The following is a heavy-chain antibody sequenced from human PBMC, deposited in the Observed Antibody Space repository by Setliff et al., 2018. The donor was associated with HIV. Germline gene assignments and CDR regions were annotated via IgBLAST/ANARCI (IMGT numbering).Heavy chain of an antibody. V-gene: IGHV4-59*01. J-gene: IGHJ6*02. CDR3: ARDFTGSGWYGNYYYGMDV. CDR1: GGSISSYY. CDR2: IYYSGST. Sequence: PSETLSLTCTVSGGSISSYYWRWIRQPPGKGLEWIVYIYYSGSTNYNPSLKSRVTISVDTSKNQFSLKLISVTAADPAVYYCARDFTGSGWYGNYYYGMDVWGQGTTVTVSS. D-gene: IGHD6-19*01.